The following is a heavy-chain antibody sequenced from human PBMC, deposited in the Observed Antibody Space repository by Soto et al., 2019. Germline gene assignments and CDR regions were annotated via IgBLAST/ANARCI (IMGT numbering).Heavy chain of an antibody. V-gene: IGHV1-18*01. Sequence: SAGEVKKPGASVKVSCKASGYSLTSYGISWVRRAPGQGLEWMGWISPYNGHTQFVERFQGRVTMTTDTSTKTAYMELRNLRSDDTAHYYCARDLTIVPATHPRLENYGMDVWGQGTTVIVSS. CDR3: ARDLTIVPATHPRLENYGMDV. CDR1: GYSLTSYG. CDR2: ISPYNGHT. J-gene: IGHJ6*02. D-gene: IGHD2-2*01.